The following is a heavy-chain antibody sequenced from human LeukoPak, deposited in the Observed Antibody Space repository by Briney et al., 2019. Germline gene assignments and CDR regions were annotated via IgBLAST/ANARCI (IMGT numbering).Heavy chain of an antibody. Sequence: PSETLSLTCAVYGGSFSDYYWSWIRQPPGKGLEWIGEINHRGSTYYNPSLKSRVTISVDTSKNQFSLKLSSVAAADTAVYYCARHSVVAWYFDLWGRGTLVTVSS. D-gene: IGHD4-23*01. J-gene: IGHJ2*01. CDR3: ARHSVVAWYFDL. CDR2: INHRGST. V-gene: IGHV4-34*01. CDR1: GGSFSDYY.